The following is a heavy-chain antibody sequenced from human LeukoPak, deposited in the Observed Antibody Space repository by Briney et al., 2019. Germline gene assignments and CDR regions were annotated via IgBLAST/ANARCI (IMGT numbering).Heavy chain of an antibody. V-gene: IGHV3-11*01. CDR3: ARGPITMVRGVIYYYYGMDV. CDR2: ISSSGSTI. D-gene: IGHD3-10*01. J-gene: IGHJ6*02. Sequence: GGSLKLSCAASGFTFSDYYMSWIRQAPGKGLEWVSYISSSGSTIYYADSVKGRFTISRDNAKNSLYLQMNSLRAEDTAVYYCARGPITMVRGVIYYYYGMDVWGQGTTVTVSS. CDR1: GFTFSDYY.